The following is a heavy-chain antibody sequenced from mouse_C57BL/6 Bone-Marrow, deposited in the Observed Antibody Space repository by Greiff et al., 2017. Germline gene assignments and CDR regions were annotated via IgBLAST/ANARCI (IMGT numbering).Heavy chain of an antibody. J-gene: IGHJ1*03. Sequence: QVQLQQSGPELVKPGASVKISCKASGYAFSSSWMNWVKQRPGKGLEWIGRIYPGDGDTNYNGKFKGKATLTADKSSSTAYMQLSSLTSEDSAVYFCARGLLYWYFDVWGTGTTVTVSS. CDR1: GYAFSSSW. CDR2: IYPGDGDT. CDR3: ARGLLYWYFDV. V-gene: IGHV1-82*01.